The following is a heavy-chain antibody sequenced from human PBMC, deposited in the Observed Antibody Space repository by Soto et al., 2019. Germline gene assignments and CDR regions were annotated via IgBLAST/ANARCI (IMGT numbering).Heavy chain of an antibody. Sequence: SETLSLTCTVSGGSISRYYWSWIRQPPGKGLEWLGYIYYSGSTNYNPSLKSRVTISVDTSKNQFSLKLSSVTAADTAVYYCARWELAYYYGMDVWGKGTTVTSPQ. V-gene: IGHV4-59*01. CDR2: IYYSGST. CDR1: GGSISRYY. J-gene: IGHJ6*04. CDR3: ARWELAYYYGMDV. D-gene: IGHD1-26*01.